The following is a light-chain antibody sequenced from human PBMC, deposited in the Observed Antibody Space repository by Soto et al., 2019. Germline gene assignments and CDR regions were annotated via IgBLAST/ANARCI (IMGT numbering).Light chain of an antibody. V-gene: IGKV1-5*01. CDR1: HNIERW. J-gene: IGKJ4*01. CDR3: QQYLTYSSLT. Sequence: IQMTQSPSTLSASVGDRVTITCRASHNIERWMAWYQQKPGKAPSLLIFDASTLHSGVPSRFSGSGSGTGFTLTISSLQPDDFATYYCQQYLTYSSLTFGGGTKVDIK. CDR2: DAS.